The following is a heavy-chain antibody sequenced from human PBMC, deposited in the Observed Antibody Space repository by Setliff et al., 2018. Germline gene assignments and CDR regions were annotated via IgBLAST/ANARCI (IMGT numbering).Heavy chain of an antibody. V-gene: IGHV4-39*01. J-gene: IGHJ6*03. CDR1: GGSISSSASY. D-gene: IGHD3-3*01. CDR2: FYYSEST. Sequence: SETLSLTCSVSGGSISSSASYWGWVRQPPGKGLEWIGSFYYSESTYYNPSLRSRVSISVDMSKNQLSLKLRSVTAADTAVYYCARMSGFLYMDVWGKGTTVTVSS. CDR3: ARMSGFLYMDV.